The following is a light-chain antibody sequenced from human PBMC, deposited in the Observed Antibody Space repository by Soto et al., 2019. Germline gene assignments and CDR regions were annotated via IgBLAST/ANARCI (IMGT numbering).Light chain of an antibody. CDR3: QQRSNCPQT. CDR2: ESS. J-gene: IGKJ1*01. Sequence: EIVLTQSPATLSLSPGERATLSCRASQNVTNYLDWYQQNPGQAPRLLIYESSNRATGIAARFSGSGSGTDFTLTISSLEPEDFAVYYCQQRSNCPQTFGQGTKVDIK. CDR1: QNVTNY. V-gene: IGKV3-11*01.